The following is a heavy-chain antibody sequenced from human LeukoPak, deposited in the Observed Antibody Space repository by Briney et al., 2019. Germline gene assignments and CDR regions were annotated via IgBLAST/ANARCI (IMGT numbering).Heavy chain of an antibody. J-gene: IGHJ4*02. Sequence: GGSLRLSCAASGFTLSSNYMSWVRQAPGKGLEWVSVIYSGGDTYYADSVKGRFTISRDNYKNTLYLQMNTLRAEDTAVYYCARASGYSGYDPFDYWGQGTLVTVSS. D-gene: IGHD5-12*01. CDR2: IYSGGDT. V-gene: IGHV3-53*01. CDR3: ARASGYSGYDPFDY. CDR1: GFTLSSNY.